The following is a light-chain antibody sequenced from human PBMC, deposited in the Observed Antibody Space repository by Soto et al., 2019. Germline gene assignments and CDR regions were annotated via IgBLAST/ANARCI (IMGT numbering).Light chain of an antibody. CDR3: SSYTSSSPFV. CDR1: SSVVGGYNY. CDR2: DVS. V-gene: IGLV2-14*01. Sequence: QSVLTQPASVSGSPGQLITISCTGTSSVVGGYNYVSWYQQHPGKAPKLMIYDVSNRPSGVSNRFSGSKSGNTASLTISGLQAEDEADYYCSSYTSSSPFVFGTGTKVTVL. J-gene: IGLJ1*01.